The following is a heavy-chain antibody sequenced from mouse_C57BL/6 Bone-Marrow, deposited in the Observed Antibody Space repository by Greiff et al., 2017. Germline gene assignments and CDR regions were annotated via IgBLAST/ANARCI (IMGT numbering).Heavy chain of an antibody. CDR2: IDPSDSYT. V-gene: IGHV1-50*01. J-gene: IGHJ4*01. D-gene: IGHD1-1*01. CDR1: GYTFTSYW. Sequence: QVQLKQPGAELVKPGASVKLSCKASGYTFTSYWMQWVKQRPGQGLEWIGEIDPSDSYTNYNQKFKGKATLTVDTSSSTAYMQLSSLTSEDSAVYYCARGGFYYYGSSYECYAMDYWGQGTSVTVSA. CDR3: ARGGFYYYGSSYECYAMDY.